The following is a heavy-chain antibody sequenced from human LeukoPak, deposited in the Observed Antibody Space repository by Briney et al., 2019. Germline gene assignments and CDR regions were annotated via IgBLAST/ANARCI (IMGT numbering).Heavy chain of an antibody. V-gene: IGHV4-59*01. Sequence: KSSETLSLTCAVSGGSMNNYYWTWIRQPPGKGLEWIAYIFYSGSTNYNPSLKSRVTISVDTSKYQFSLKLNSVTAADTAVYYCARLRGNYFPDYWGQGTLVTVSS. D-gene: IGHD2/OR15-2a*01. CDR2: IFYSGST. CDR3: ARLRGNYFPDY. J-gene: IGHJ4*02. CDR1: GGSMNNYY.